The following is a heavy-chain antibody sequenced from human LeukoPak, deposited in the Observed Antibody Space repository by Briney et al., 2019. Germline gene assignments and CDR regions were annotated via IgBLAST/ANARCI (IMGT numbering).Heavy chain of an antibody. CDR1: GFTFSSYS. CDR2: ISSSGSTI. CDR3: ARDPYYDILTGSGFDL. Sequence: GGSLRLSCAASGFTFSSYSMNWVRQAPGKGLEWVSYISSSGSTIYYADSVKGRFTISRDNAKNSLYLQMNSLRAEDTAVYYCARDPYYDILTGSGFDLWGRGTLVTVSS. V-gene: IGHV3-48*04. D-gene: IGHD3-9*01. J-gene: IGHJ2*01.